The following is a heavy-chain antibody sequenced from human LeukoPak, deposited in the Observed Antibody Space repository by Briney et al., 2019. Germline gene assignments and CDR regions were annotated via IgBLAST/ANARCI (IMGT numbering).Heavy chain of an antibody. V-gene: IGHV1-69*02. J-gene: IGHJ4*02. Sequence: GASVKVSCEASGGTFSSYTISWVRQAPGQGLEWMGRIIPILGIANYAQKFQGRVTITADKSTSTAYMELSSLRSEDTAVYYCARVNGYSYGSMYYFDYWGQGTLVTVSS. CDR1: GGTFSSYT. CDR2: IIPILGIA. CDR3: ARVNGYSYGSMYYFDY. D-gene: IGHD5-18*01.